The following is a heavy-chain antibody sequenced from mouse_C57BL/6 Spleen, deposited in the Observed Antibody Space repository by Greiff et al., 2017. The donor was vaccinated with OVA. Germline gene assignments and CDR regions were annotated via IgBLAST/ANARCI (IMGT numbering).Heavy chain of an antibody. CDR2: IWWDDDK. J-gene: IGHJ1*03. V-gene: IGHV8-8*01. CDR3: ARMGAYYSKESYWYFDV. CDR1: GFSLSTFGMG. D-gene: IGHD2-5*01. Sequence: QVQLKESGPGILQPSQTLSLTCSFSGFSLSTFGMGVGWIRQPSGKGLEWLAHIWWDDDKYYNPALKSRLTISKDTSKNQVFLKIANVDTADTATYYCARMGAYYSKESYWYFDVWGTGTTVTVSS.